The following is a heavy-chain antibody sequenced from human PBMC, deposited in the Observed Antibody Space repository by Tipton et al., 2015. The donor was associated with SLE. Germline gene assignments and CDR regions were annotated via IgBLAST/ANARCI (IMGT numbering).Heavy chain of an antibody. CDR3: ASGVLLWFGELWY. CDR2: MNPNSGNT. Sequence: QLVQSGAEVKKPGASVKVSCKASGYTFTTYDINWVRQATGQGLEWMGWMNPNSGNTGYAQKLQGRVTMTRNTSMSTAYMELRSLRSDDTAVYYCASGVLLWFGELWYWGQGTLVTVSS. J-gene: IGHJ4*02. CDR1: GYTFTTYD. V-gene: IGHV1-8*01. D-gene: IGHD3-10*01.